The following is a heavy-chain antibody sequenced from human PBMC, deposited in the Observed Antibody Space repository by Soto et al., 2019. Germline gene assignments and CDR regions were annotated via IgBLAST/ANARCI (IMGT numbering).Heavy chain of an antibody. J-gene: IGHJ3*02. CDR1: GFTFSSYA. Sequence: EVQLLESGGGLVQPGGSLRLSCAASGFTFSSYAMSWVRQAPGKGLEWVSAIRGSGGRTDYADSVKGRFTISRDNSKNTLYLQMTSLRAEDTALYYCAKEGLPISRAFDIWGQGTMVTVSS. CDR3: AKEGLPISRAFDI. V-gene: IGHV3-23*01. D-gene: IGHD3-9*01. CDR2: IRGSGGRT.